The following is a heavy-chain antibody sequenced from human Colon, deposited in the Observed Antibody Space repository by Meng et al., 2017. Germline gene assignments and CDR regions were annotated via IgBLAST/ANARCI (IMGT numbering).Heavy chain of an antibody. CDR2: IIPLTGIT. CDR3: ARGAVDFDY. V-gene: IGHV1-69*17. J-gene: IGHJ4*02. CDR1: GGTFTTYT. Sequence: QLVQSGAEVKKSGSSVKVSCKASGGTFTTYTYTWIRQAPGQGLEWVGGIIPLTGITKSTQRFQGRLTITADKTTNTVYMDLTSLRSDDTAVYFCARGAVDFDYWGQGTLVTVSS. D-gene: IGHD2-15*01.